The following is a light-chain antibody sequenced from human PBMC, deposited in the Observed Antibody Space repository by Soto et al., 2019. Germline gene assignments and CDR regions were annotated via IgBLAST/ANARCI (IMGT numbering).Light chain of an antibody. CDR2: DAS. CDR3: QQRSTWYT. CDR1: QSVSNY. Sequence: EIVLTQSPATLSLSPGERATLSCRASQSVSNYLAWYQQKPGQAPRLLIYDASNRATGIPARFSGSGSATDFTLIISSLEPEDFAVYYCQQRSTWYTFGQGTKLEIK. J-gene: IGKJ2*01. V-gene: IGKV3-11*01.